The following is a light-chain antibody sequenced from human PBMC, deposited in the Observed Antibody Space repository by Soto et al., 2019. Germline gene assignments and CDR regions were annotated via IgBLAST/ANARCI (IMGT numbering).Light chain of an antibody. CDR3: SSYVGAVV. Sequence: QSALTQPASVSGSPGQSITISCTGSYNLVSWYQQHPGKAPKLMIYEGSNRPSGVSNRFSGSKSGNTASLTISGLRAEAEADYYCSSYVGAVVFGGGTKVTVL. CDR2: EGS. J-gene: IGLJ2*01. V-gene: IGLV2-23*01. CDR1: SYNL.